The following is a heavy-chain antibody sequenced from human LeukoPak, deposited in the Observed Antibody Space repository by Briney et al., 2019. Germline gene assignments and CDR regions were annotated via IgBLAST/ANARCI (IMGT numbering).Heavy chain of an antibody. Sequence: SETLSLTCAVYGGSFSGYYWSWIRQPPGKGLEWIGEINHSGSTNYNPSLKSRVTISVDTSKNQFSLKLSSVTVADTAVYYCARATTAYYYFMDVWGKGTTVTVSS. CDR2: INHSGST. CDR3: ARATTAYYYFMDV. D-gene: IGHD4-17*01. V-gene: IGHV4-34*01. J-gene: IGHJ6*03. CDR1: GGSFSGYY.